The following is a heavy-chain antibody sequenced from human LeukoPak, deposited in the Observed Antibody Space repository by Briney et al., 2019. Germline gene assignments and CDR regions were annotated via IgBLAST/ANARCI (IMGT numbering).Heavy chain of an antibody. V-gene: IGHV1-46*01. Sequence: SVKVSCKTSGYTFTNYYMHWVRQAPGQGLEWMGIINPSGGSTTYAQKFKGRVTMTTDTSTSTVYMDLSSLRAEDTAIYCCARADGSGNYSHFDFWGWGHLVTVSS. CDR1: GYTFTNYY. CDR3: ARADGSGNYSHFDF. D-gene: IGHD3-10*01. CDR2: INPSGGST. J-gene: IGHJ4*02.